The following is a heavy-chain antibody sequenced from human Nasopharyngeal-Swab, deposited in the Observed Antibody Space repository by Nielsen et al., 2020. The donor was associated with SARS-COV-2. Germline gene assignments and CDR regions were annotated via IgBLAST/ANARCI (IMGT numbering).Heavy chain of an antibody. CDR3: ARAFYDYGDPNHYFEF. Sequence: ASVQVSCKPSGYPFTSYGISWVRQAPGQGLEWMGWISAYNGKTDYAQKVRGRVTMTTDRTTSTAYMELRSLRSDDTAVYYCARAFYDYGDPNHYFEFWGQGTLVTVSS. J-gene: IGHJ4*02. CDR1: GYPFTSYG. V-gene: IGHV1-18*04. D-gene: IGHD4/OR15-4a*01. CDR2: ISAYNGKT.